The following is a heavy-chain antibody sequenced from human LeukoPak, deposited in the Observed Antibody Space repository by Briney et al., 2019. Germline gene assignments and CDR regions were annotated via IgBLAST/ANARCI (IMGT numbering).Heavy chain of an antibody. CDR1: GYTFTSYG. V-gene: IGHV1-18*01. Sequence: GASVKVSCKASGYTFTSYGISWGRQAPGQGLEWMGWISAYNGNTNYAQKLQGRVTLTTDTSTSTAYMELRSLRSNDTVVYYCARVGGYCSGGSGYSGYFDYWGQGTLVTVSS. CDR3: ARVGGYCSGGSGYSGYFDY. CDR2: ISAYNGNT. J-gene: IGHJ4*02. D-gene: IGHD2-15*01.